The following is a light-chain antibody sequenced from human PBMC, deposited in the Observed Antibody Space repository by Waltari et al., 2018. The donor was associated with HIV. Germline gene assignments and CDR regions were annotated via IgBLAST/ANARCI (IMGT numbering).Light chain of an antibody. CDR1: QSVDVF. V-gene: IGKV3-11*01. CDR3: QRRAGWPPT. CDR2: NGS. J-gene: IGKJ4*01. Sequence: EIVLTQSPANLSLSTGERATLSCRASQSVDVFLGWFQQKAGQAPRHVVYNGSKRATGIPARFTGSGSGTDFTLTIASLEPEDFAFYFCQRRAGWPPTFGGGTKLEIK.